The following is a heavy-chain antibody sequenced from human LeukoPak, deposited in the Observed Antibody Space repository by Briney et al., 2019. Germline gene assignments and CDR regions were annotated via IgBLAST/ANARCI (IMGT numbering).Heavy chain of an antibody. D-gene: IGHD3-22*01. Sequence: HPGGSLRLSCAASGFTFSTHWMHWVRHAPGKGLVWVSRIKSDGSINYADSVKGRFPISKDNANNTLSLQINSLRPEKTGVYYCARAPSEIGGYYPEYFRHWGQGTLVTVSS. J-gene: IGHJ1*01. CDR1: GFTFSTHW. CDR3: ARAPSEIGGYYPEYFRH. CDR2: IKSDGSI. V-gene: IGHV3-74*01.